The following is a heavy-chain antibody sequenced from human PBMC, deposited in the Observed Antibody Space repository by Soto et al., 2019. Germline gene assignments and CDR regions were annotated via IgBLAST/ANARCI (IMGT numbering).Heavy chain of an antibody. J-gene: IGHJ4*02. CDR3: ARGAMANFDY. CDR2: FIAMLGTP. V-gene: IGHV1-69*13. Sequence: GVSVKVSCKASGGTFGSQGIAWVRQAPGQGLEWMGGFIAMLGTPTYAKKVQGRATISADESLTSSYLELRSLRSEDTGVYFCARGAMANFDYWGQGTVVTVSS. D-gene: IGHD5-18*01. CDR1: GGTFGSQG.